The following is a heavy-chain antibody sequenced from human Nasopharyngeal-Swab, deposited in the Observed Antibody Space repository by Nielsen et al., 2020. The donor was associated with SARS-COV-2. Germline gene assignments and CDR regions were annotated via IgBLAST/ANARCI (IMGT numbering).Heavy chain of an antibody. J-gene: IGHJ4*02. V-gene: IGHV1-18*04. CDR3: ARDISDIVVVPAAWDY. CDR2: ISAYNGNT. D-gene: IGHD2-2*01. CDR1: GYTFTSYG. Sequence: ASVKVSCKASGYTFTSYGISWVRQAPGQGLEWMGWISAYNGNTNYAQKLQGSVTMTTGTSTSTAYMELRSLRSDDTAVYYCARDISDIVVVPAAWDYWGQGTLVTVSS.